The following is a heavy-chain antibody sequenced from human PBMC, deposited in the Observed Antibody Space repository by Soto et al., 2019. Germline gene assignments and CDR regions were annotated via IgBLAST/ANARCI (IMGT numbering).Heavy chain of an antibody. CDR3: AKLGTSTTVTTLGYFDY. D-gene: IGHD4-17*01. CDR2: ISGSGGST. J-gene: IGHJ4*02. CDR1: GFTFSSYA. Sequence: GGSLRLSCAASGFTFSSYAMSWVRQAPGKGLEWVSAISGSGGSTYYADSVKGRFTISRDNSKNTLYLQMNSLRAEDTAVYYCAKLGTSTTVTTLGYFDYWGQGTLVTVSS. V-gene: IGHV3-23*01.